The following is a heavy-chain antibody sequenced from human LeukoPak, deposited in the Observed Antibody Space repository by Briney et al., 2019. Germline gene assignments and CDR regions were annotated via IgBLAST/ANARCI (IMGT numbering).Heavy chain of an antibody. CDR3: ASTRRGGYPFDY. Sequence: SETLSLTCAVYGGSFSGYYWSWIRQPPGKGLEWIGEINHSGSTNYNPSLKSRVTISVDTSKNQFSLKLRSVTAADTAVYYCASTRRGGYPFDYWGQGTLVTVSS. V-gene: IGHV4-34*01. J-gene: IGHJ4*02. CDR2: INHSGST. D-gene: IGHD5-24*01. CDR1: GGSFSGYY.